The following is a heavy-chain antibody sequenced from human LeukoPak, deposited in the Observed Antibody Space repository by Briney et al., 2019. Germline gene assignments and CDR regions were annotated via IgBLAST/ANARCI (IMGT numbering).Heavy chain of an antibody. D-gene: IGHD6-19*01. CDR2: IYPGDSDI. CDR3: ARSYARSVAGFDP. J-gene: IGHJ5*02. V-gene: IGHV5-51*01. CDR1: GYSSNSYL. Sequence: GESLKISCKGSGYSSNSYLIAWVRQLPGKGLEWMGIIYPGDSDIRYSPSFQGQVTNSADKSISTAYLQWSSLKASGTAMYYCARSYARSVAGFDPWGQGTLVTVSS.